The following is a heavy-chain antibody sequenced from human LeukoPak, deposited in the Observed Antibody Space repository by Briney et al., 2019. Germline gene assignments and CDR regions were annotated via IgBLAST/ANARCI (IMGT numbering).Heavy chain of an antibody. J-gene: IGHJ4*02. CDR2: ISSSSSTI. V-gene: IGHV3-48*01. Sequence: GGSLRLSCAASGFTFSSYSMNWVRQAPGKGLEWVSYISSSSSTIYYADSVKGRFTISRDNAKNSLYLQMNSLRAEDTAVYYCARDPTKYSSSWPDYFDYWGQGTLVTVSS. CDR3: ARDPTKYSSSWPDYFDY. D-gene: IGHD6-13*01. CDR1: GFTFSSYS.